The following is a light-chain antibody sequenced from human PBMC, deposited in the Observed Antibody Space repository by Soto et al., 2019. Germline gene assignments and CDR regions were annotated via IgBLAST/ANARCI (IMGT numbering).Light chain of an antibody. Sequence: EIVLTQSPGTLSVSPGERATLSCRASETISSDKLAWYQQKPGQPPSLLIYGPFSRATGIPDRFSGSGSGTDFTLTISRLEPEDSAIYYCQQYGSWTFGQGTKVEI. V-gene: IGKV3-20*01. J-gene: IGKJ1*01. CDR3: QQYGSWT. CDR1: ETISSDK. CDR2: GPF.